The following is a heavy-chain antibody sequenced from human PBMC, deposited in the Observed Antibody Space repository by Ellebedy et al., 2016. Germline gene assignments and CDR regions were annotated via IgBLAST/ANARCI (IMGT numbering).Heavy chain of an antibody. CDR3: VVGATRVFTLDAFDI. D-gene: IGHD1-26*01. J-gene: IGHJ3*02. V-gene: IGHV4-31*03. Sequence: SETLSLXXTVSGGSISSGGYYWSWIRQHPGKGLEWIGYIYYSGSTYYNPSLKSRVTISVDTSKNQFSLKLSSVTAADTAVYYCVVGATRVFTLDAFDIWGQGTMVTGSS. CDR1: GGSISSGGYY. CDR2: IYYSGST.